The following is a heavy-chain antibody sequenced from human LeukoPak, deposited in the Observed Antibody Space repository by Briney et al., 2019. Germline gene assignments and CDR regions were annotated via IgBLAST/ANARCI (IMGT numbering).Heavy chain of an antibody. Sequence: GGSLRLSCAASGFTFSSYGMHWVRQAPGKGLEWVAYIQYDGSNEQYADSVKGRFTISRDNAKKSLYLQMNSLRAEDTAVYYCARATTYDILTGFSDYWGQGTLVTVSS. CDR2: IQYDGSNE. CDR3: ARATTYDILTGFSDY. V-gene: IGHV3-30*02. D-gene: IGHD3-9*01. J-gene: IGHJ4*02. CDR1: GFTFSSYG.